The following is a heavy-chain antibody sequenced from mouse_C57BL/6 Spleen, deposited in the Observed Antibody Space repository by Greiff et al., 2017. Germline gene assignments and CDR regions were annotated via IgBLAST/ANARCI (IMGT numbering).Heavy chain of an antibody. J-gene: IGHJ3*01. V-gene: IGHV1-42*01. D-gene: IGHD1-1*01. CDR2: INPSTGGT. Sequence: EVKVVESGPELVKPGASVKISCKASGYSFTGYYMNWVKQSPEKSLEWIGEINPSTGGTTYNQKFKAKATLTVDKSSSTAYMQLKSLTSEDSAVYYCAREGNYGFAYWGQGTLVTVSA. CDR1: GYSFTGYY. CDR3: AREGNYGFAY.